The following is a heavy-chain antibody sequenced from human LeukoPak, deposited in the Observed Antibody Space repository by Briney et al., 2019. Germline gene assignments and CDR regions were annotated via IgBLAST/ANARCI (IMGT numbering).Heavy chain of an antibody. CDR3: ARADSRSPYNWFDP. J-gene: IGHJ5*02. CDR2: LNPNSGGT. Sequence: PSVKVSCKASGYTFTGYYMHWVRQAPGQGLEWMGWLNPNSGGTNYAQKFQGRVTMARDTSISTAYMEQSRLRSDDTAVYYCARADSRSPYNWFDPWGQGTLVTVSS. V-gene: IGHV1-2*02. CDR1: GYTFTGYY. D-gene: IGHD6-6*01.